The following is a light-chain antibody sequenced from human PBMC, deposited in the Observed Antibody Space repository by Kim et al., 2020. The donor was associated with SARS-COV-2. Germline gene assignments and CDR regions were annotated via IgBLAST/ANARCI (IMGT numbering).Light chain of an antibody. V-gene: IGKV1-5*03. Sequence: DIQLTQSPSTLSASVGDRVTITCRASQNIGPWLAWYQQKPGKAPKLLIYKASILETGVPSRFYGSGSGTELTLTISGLQPDDFATYYCQQYERYPRTFGQGTKVDIK. CDR3: QQYERYPRT. CDR1: QNIGPW. J-gene: IGKJ1*01. CDR2: KAS.